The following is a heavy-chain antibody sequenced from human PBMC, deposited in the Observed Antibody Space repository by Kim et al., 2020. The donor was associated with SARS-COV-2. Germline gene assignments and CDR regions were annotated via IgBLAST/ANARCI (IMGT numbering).Heavy chain of an antibody. D-gene: IGHD5-18*01. Sequence: GGSLRLSCAASGFTFSSYAMSWVRQAPGKGLEWVSVIYSGGSSTYYADSVKGRFTISRDNSKNTLYLQMNSLRAEDTAVYYCALGYSYVVHWGQGTLVTVSS. CDR3: ALGYSYVVH. CDR1: GFTFSSYA. CDR2: IYSGGSST. V-gene: IGHV3-23*03. J-gene: IGHJ4*02.